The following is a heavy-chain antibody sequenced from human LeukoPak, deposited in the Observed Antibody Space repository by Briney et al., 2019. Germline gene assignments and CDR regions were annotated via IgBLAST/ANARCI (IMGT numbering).Heavy chain of an antibody. CDR3: ARGGIGGATPDY. Sequence: GGSLRLSCAVSGFTFSRYWIHWVRQAPGKGLVWASYVNNDGTGTSYADSVKGRFTMSRDNAKNTLYLQMNSLRAEDTAVYYCARGGIGGATPDYWGQGALVTVSS. CDR1: GFTFSRYW. V-gene: IGHV3-74*01. CDR2: VNNDGTGT. D-gene: IGHD1-26*01. J-gene: IGHJ4*02.